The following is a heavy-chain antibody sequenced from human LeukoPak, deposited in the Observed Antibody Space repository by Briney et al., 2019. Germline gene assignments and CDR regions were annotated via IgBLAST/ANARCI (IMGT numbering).Heavy chain of an antibody. Sequence: SETLSLTGTVSGGSISSSSYYWGWIRQPPGKGLEWIGSIYYSGSTYYNPSLKSRVTISVDTSKNQFSLKLSSVTAADTAVYYCARLSDSGIAAAHFQHWGQGTLVTVSS. J-gene: IGHJ1*01. CDR1: GGSISSSSYY. V-gene: IGHV4-39*01. D-gene: IGHD6-13*01. CDR2: IYYSGST. CDR3: ARLSDSGIAAAHFQH.